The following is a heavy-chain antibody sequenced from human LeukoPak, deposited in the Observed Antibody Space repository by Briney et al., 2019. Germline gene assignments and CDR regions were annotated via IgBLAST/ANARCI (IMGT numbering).Heavy chain of an antibody. Sequence: PGRSLRLSCAAAGFTFSSYAMSWVRQAPGKGLEWVSAISGSGGSTYYADSVKGRFTISRDNSKNTLYLQMNSLRAEDTAVYYCAKDPEGDYVQNWFDPWGQGTLVTVSS. V-gene: IGHV3-23*01. CDR2: ISGSGGST. CDR1: GFTFSSYA. CDR3: AKDPEGDYVQNWFDP. D-gene: IGHD4-17*01. J-gene: IGHJ5*02.